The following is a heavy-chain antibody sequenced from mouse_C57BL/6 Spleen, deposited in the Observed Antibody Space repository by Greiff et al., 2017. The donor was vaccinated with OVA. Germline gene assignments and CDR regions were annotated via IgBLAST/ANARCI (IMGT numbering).Heavy chain of an antibody. Sequence: QVQLKQPGAELVKPGASVKLSCKASGYTFTSYWMHWVKQRPGQGLEWIGMIHPNSGSTNYNEKFKSKATLTVDKSSSTAYMQLSSLTSEDSAVYYCAREDLLLRSDYWGQGTTLTVSS. V-gene: IGHV1-64*01. CDR1: GYTFTSYW. CDR2: IHPNSGST. CDR3: AREDLLLRSDY. J-gene: IGHJ2*01. D-gene: IGHD1-1*01.